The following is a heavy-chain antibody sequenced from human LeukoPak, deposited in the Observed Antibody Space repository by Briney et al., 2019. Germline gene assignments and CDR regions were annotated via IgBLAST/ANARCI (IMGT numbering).Heavy chain of an antibody. Sequence: GGSLRLSCAASGFTFSSYAMHWVRQAPGKGLEWVAVISYDGSNKYYADSVKGRFTISRDNSKNTLCLQMNSLRAEDTAVYYCARERVRFLYYYYYMDVWGKGTTVTVSS. CDR1: GFTFSSYA. V-gene: IGHV3-30*04. D-gene: IGHD3-10*01. CDR2: ISYDGSNK. CDR3: ARERVRFLYYYYYMDV. J-gene: IGHJ6*03.